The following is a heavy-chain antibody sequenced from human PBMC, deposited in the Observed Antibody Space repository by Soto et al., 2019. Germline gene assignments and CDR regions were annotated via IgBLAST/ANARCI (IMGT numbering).Heavy chain of an antibody. V-gene: IGHV3-9*01. Sequence: EVELVESGGGLVQPGRSLRLSCTTSGFTFDDYAMHWVRQAPGKGLEWVSGITWNSDIIDYADSVKGRFTVSRDNAKNSLYLQMNSLRAEDTALYYCEKELGPAPSFDFWGQGTLVTVSS. D-gene: IGHD7-27*01. CDR3: EKELGPAPSFDF. J-gene: IGHJ4*02. CDR2: ITWNSDII. CDR1: GFTFDDYA.